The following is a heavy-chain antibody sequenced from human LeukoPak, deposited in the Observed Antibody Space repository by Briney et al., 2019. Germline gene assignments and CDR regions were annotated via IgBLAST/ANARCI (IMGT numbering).Heavy chain of an antibody. Sequence: GRSLRLSCAASGFTFSSYGMHWVRQAPGKGLEWVAVIWYDGSNKYYADSVKGRFTISRDNSKNTLYLQMSSLRAEDTAVYYCARGVIAAADTYYFDYWGQGTLVTVSS. CDR3: ARGVIAAADTYYFDY. CDR1: GFTFSSYG. J-gene: IGHJ4*02. V-gene: IGHV3-33*01. CDR2: IWYDGSNK. D-gene: IGHD6-13*01.